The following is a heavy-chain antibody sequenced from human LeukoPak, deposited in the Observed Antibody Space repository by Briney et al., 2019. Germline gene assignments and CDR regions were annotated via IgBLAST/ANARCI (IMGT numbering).Heavy chain of an antibody. Sequence: GGSLRLSCAASGFTFSSYGMHWVRQAPGKGLEWVAVTSYDGSNKYYADSVKGRFTISRDNSKNTLYLQMNSLRAEDTAVYYCAKRMGDPPDSDYWGQGTLVTVSS. D-gene: IGHD1-26*01. CDR2: TSYDGSNK. J-gene: IGHJ4*02. CDR3: AKRMGDPPDSDY. V-gene: IGHV3-30*18. CDR1: GFTFSSYG.